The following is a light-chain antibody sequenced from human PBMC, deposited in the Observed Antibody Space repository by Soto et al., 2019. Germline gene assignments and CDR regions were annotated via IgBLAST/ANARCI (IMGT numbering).Light chain of an antibody. CDR1: QSISTY. CDR3: QQSYSSPPWT. J-gene: IGKJ1*01. CDR2: RAS. V-gene: IGKV1-39*01. Sequence: DIQMTQSPSSLSASVGDRVTISCRASQSISTYLNWYQQKPGTAPRLLIYRASSVKSGVPPRFSGSGSGRDFTLTISSLRPDDNATYFCQQSYSSPPWTFGQGTRVEVK.